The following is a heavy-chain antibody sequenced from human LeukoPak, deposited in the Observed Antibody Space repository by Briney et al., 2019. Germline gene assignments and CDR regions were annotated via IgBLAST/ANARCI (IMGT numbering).Heavy chain of an antibody. CDR3: AGTHTIFGVYYYYMDV. CDR2: VIPIFGTA. V-gene: IGHV1-69*13. Sequence: SVKVSCKASGGTFSSYAISWVRQAPGQGLEWMGGVIPIFGTANYAQKFQGRVTITADESTSTAYMELSSLRSEDTAVYYCAGTHTIFGVYYYYMDVWGKGTTVTVSS. D-gene: IGHD3-3*01. J-gene: IGHJ6*03. CDR1: GGTFSSYA.